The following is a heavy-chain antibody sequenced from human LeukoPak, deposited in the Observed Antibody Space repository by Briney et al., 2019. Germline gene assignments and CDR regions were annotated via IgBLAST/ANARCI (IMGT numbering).Heavy chain of an antibody. CDR1: GGSVSSYS. J-gene: IGHJ6*03. CDR3: VRAVGYCSTTTCSYYYYMDV. V-gene: IGHV4-59*02. Sequence: SETLSLTCAVSGGSVSSYSWSWIRQPPGKGLEWIGYISYAGSTNYSPALKSGVTISVDTSKNQFPLQQSSVPAAEAAGYYYVRAVGYCSTTTCSYYYYMDVWGKGTTVSVS. CDR2: ISYAGST. D-gene: IGHD2-2*03.